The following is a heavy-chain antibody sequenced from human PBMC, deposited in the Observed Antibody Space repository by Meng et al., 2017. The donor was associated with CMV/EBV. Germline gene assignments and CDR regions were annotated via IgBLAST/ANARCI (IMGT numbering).Heavy chain of an antibody. D-gene: IGHD1-26*01. Sequence: VKVSCKASGGTFSSYTISWVRQAPGQGLEWMGRIIPILGIANYAQKFQGRVTITADKSTSTAYMELSSLRSEDTAVYYCCRELLPYPARYYYYGMDVWGQGTTVTVSS. J-gene: IGHJ6*02. CDR1: GGTFSSYT. CDR3: CRELLPYPARYYYYGMDV. CDR2: IIPILGIA. V-gene: IGHV1-69*02.